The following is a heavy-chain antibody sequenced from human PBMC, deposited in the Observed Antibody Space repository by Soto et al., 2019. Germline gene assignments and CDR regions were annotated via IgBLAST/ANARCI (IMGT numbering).Heavy chain of an antibody. V-gene: IGHV4-39*01. D-gene: IGHD3-10*01. J-gene: IGHJ6*03. CDR2: IYYSGST. CDR1: GGSISSSSYY. Sequence: SETLSLTCTVSGGSISSSSYYWGWIRQPPGKGLEWIGSIYYSGSTYYNPSLKSRVTISVDTSKNQFSLKLSSVTAADTAVYYCARQSWRILWFGELELYYMDVWGKGTTVTVSS. CDR3: ARQSWRILWFGELELYYMDV.